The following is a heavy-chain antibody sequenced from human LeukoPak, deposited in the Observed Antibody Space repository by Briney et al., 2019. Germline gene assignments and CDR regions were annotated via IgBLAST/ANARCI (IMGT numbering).Heavy chain of an antibody. CDR3: ARDLRGYSYGYSH. V-gene: IGHV3-64*01. J-gene: IGHJ4*02. D-gene: IGHD5-18*01. CDR1: GFTFSSYA. CDR2: ISSNGGST. Sequence: PGGSLRLSCAASGFTFSSYAMSWVRQAPGKGLEYVSAISSNGGSTYYANSVKGRFTISRDNSKNTLYLQMGSLRAEDMAVYYCARDLRGYSYGYSHWGQGTLVTVSS.